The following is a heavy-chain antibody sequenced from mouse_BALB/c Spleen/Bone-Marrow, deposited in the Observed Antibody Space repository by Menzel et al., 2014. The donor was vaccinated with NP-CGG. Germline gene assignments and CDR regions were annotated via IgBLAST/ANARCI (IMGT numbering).Heavy chain of an antibody. CDR3: ARSNSISTATDY. D-gene: IGHD1-2*01. CDR2: IFPGNGST. Sequence: QVQLQQSGAELVKPGASAKLSCKASGYTFTNYDINWVRQRPEQGLEWIGWIFPGNGSTNYNEKFKGKATLTTDKSSSTAYMQLSRLTSEDSAVYFCARSNSISTATDYWGQGTTLTVSS. V-gene: IGHV1-77*01. CDR1: GYTFTNYD. J-gene: IGHJ2*01.